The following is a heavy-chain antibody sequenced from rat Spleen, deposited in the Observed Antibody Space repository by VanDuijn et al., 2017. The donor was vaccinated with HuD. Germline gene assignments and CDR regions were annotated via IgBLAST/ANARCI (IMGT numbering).Heavy chain of an antibody. CDR1: GFTFSHYD. CDR2: ISYDGSGT. Sequence: EVQLVESGGGLVQPGRSLKLSCAASGFTFSHYDMAWVRQAPAKGLEWVATISYDGSGTYYRDSVKGRFTISRDNAKSTLYLQMDSLRSEDTATYYCARPSYGYPFAYWGQGVMVTVSS. CDR3: ARPSYGYPFAY. D-gene: IGHD1-7*01. J-gene: IGHJ2*01. V-gene: IGHV5-7*01.